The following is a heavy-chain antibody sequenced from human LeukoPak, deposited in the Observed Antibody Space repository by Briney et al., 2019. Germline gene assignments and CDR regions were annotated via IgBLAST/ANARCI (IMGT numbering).Heavy chain of an antibody. D-gene: IGHD3-10*01. J-gene: IGHJ5*02. CDR2: IDPSDSYT. CDR3: ARHPRYYYGSGSYYNGRWFDP. CDR1: GYSFTSYW. V-gene: IGHV5-10-1*01. Sequence: LGESLRISCKGSGYSFTSYWISWVRQMPGKGLEWMGRIDPSDSYTNSSPSFQGHVTISADKSISTAYLQWSSLKASDTAMYYCARHPRYYYGSGSYYNGRWFDPWGQGTLVTVSS.